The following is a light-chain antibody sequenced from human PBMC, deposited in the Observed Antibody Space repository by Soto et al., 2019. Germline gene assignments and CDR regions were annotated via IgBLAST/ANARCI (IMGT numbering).Light chain of an antibody. CDR1: QTISNW. CDR2: DAT. Sequence: DIQMTQSPSTRSASVGDRVTISCRASQTISNWLAWYQQKPGKAPKLLIYDATSSESGVPTRSSGSGSRTVFTLTISSLEPEDLASYYCQKYNTFWTFGQGTQVDIK. V-gene: IGKV1-5*01. J-gene: IGKJ1*01. CDR3: QKYNTFWT.